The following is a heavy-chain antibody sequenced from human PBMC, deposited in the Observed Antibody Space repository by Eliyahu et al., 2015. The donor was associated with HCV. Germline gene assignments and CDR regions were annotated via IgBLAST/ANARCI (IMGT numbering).Heavy chain of an antibody. V-gene: IGHV3-30-3*01. D-gene: IGHD3-10*01. CDR3: ARGGEWQRYYYGSGRSYYFDY. Sequence: QVQLVESGGGVVQPGRSLRLSCAASGFTFXSYAXXWVRQAPGKGLEGVAVISYDGSNKYYADSVKGRFTISRDNSKNTLYLQMNSLRAEDTAVYYCARGGEWQRYYYGSGRSYYFDYWGQGTLVTVSS. J-gene: IGHJ4*02. CDR2: ISYDGSNK. CDR1: GFTFXSYA.